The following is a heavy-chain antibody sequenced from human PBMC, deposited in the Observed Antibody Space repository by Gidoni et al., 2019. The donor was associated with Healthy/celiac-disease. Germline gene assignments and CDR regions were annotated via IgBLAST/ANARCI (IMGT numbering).Heavy chain of an antibody. J-gene: IGHJ6*03. CDR2: ISSSSSYI. Sequence: EVQLVESGGGLVKPGGSLRLSCAASGFTFSSYSMNWVRQAPGKGLEWVSSISSSSSYIYYADSVKGRLTIARNNAKNSLYLQMNSLRAEDTAVYYCARDLDQLLPVNYYYYYYMDVWGKGTTVTVSS. V-gene: IGHV3-21*01. CDR1: GFTFSSYS. D-gene: IGHD2-2*01. CDR3: ARDLDQLLPVNYYYYYYMDV.